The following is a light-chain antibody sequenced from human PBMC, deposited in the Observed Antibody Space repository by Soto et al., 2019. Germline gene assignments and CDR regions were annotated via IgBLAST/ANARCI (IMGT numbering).Light chain of an antibody. CDR1: SNDVGGYNL. CDR3: SSHVGGSSPQWV. V-gene: IGLV2-23*02. CDR2: EVN. J-gene: IGLJ3*02. Sequence: QSALTQPASVSGSPGQSITISCTGTSNDVGGYNLVSWFQQHPGKAPKLMISEVNKRPSGVSNRFSGSKSANTASLTISGLQAEDEADYYCSSHVGGSSPQWVFGGGTQLTVL.